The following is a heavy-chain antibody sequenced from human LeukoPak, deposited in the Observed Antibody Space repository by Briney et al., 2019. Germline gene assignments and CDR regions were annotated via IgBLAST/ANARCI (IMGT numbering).Heavy chain of an antibody. J-gene: IGHJ4*02. CDR1: GYTFTNYG. Sequence: GASVKVSCKASGYTFTNYGISWVRQAPGQGLEWVGWISAYNRKTNYAQKLQGRVTMTTDTSTTTAYMELRSLRSDDTAVYYCARVLGFRPDTLKGSDYWGPGTLVTVSS. V-gene: IGHV1-18*01. CDR3: ARVLGFRPDTLKGSDY. CDR2: ISAYNRKT.